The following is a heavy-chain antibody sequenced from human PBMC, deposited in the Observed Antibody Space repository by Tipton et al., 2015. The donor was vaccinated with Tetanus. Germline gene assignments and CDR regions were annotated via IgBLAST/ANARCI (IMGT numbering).Heavy chain of an antibody. CDR3: AKDTGVTPHYGMDV. CDR2: ISWNSGSI. V-gene: IGHV3-9*01. CDR1: GFTFDDYA. Sequence: SLRLSCVASGFTFDDYAMHWVRQAPGKGLEWVSGISWNSGSIGYADSLKGRFTISRDNAKNSLYLQMNSLKTEDTALYYCAKDTGVTPHYGMDVWGQGTTVTVSS. D-gene: IGHD2-21*02. J-gene: IGHJ6*02.